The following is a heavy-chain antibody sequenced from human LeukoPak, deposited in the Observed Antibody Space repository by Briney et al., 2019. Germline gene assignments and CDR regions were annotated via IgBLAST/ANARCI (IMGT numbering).Heavy chain of an antibody. CDR3: ARDRIQEWLPPGRCDY. V-gene: IGHV3-30*04. CDR2: ISYDGSNK. J-gene: IGHJ4*02. Sequence: PGRSLRLSCAASGFTFSSYAMLWVSQAPGKGLEWVAVISYDGSNKYYADSVKGRFTISRDNSKNTLYLQMNSLRAEDTAVYYCARDRIQEWLPPGRCDYWGQGTLVTVSS. D-gene: IGHD5-12*01. CDR1: GFTFSSYA.